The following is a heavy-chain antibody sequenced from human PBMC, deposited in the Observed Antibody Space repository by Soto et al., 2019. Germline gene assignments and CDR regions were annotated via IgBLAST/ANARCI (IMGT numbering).Heavy chain of an antibody. V-gene: IGHV4-34*01. Sequence: SETLSLTCAVYGGSFSGYYWSWIRQPPGKGLEWIGEINHSGSTNYNPSLKSRVTISVDTSKNQFSLKLSSVTAADTAVYYCARPTRQWLGLRYYYGMDVWGQGTTVTISS. CDR1: GGSFSGYY. CDR2: INHSGST. CDR3: ARPTRQWLGLRYYYGMDV. J-gene: IGHJ6*02. D-gene: IGHD6-19*01.